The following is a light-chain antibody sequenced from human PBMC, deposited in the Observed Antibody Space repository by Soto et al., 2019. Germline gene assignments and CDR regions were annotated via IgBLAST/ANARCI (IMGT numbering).Light chain of an antibody. CDR1: QGISSY. CDR2: AAS. Sequence: DLQFTHSPSCVAAAVGDRVNITCRASQGISSYLAWYQQKPGKAPKLLIYAASTLQSGVPSRFSGSGSGTEFTLTISSLQPDDFATYYCQQYNTDSRFGQGTRREIK. CDR3: QQYNTDSR. V-gene: IGKV1-9*01. J-gene: IGKJ5*01.